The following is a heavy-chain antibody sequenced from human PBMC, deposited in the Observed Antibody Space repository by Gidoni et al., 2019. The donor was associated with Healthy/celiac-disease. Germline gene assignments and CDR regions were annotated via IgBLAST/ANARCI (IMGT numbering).Heavy chain of an antibody. CDR3: ARDRAFGYSGYEGYYGMDV. J-gene: IGHJ6*02. CDR1: GFTFSSYA. Sequence: QVQLVESGGGVVQPGRSLRLSCAASGFTFSSYAMHWVRQAPGKGLEWVAVISYDGSNKYYADSVKGRFTISRDNSKNTLYLQMNSLRAEDTAVYYCARDRAFGYSGYEGYYGMDVWGQGTTVTVSS. CDR2: ISYDGSNK. V-gene: IGHV3-30*04. D-gene: IGHD5-12*01.